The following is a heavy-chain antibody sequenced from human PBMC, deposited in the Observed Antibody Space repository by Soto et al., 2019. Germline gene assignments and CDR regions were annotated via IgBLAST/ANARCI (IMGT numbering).Heavy chain of an antibody. CDR3: ATDASPGGNSWGWFDP. D-gene: IGHD2-21*02. Sequence: ASVKVSCKVSGYTLTELSMHWVRQAPGKGLEWMGGFDPEDGETIYAQKFQGRVTMTEDTSTDTAYMELGSLRSEDTAVYYCATDASPGGNSWGWFDPWGQGTLVTVSS. V-gene: IGHV1-24*01. CDR1: GYTLTELS. CDR2: FDPEDGET. J-gene: IGHJ5*02.